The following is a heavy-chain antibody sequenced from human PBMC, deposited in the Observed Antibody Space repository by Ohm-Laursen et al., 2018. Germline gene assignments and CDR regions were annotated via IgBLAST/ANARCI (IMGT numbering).Heavy chain of an antibody. Sequence: GTLSLTCTVSGGSISSYYWSWIRQPPGKGLEWIGYIYYSGSTNYNPSLKSRVTISVDTSKNQFSLKLSSVTAADTAVYYCATQTTVTPYAFDIWGQGTMVTVSS. CDR3: ATQTTVTPYAFDI. V-gene: IGHV4-59*08. CDR2: IYYSGST. CDR1: GGSISSYY. D-gene: IGHD4-17*01. J-gene: IGHJ3*02.